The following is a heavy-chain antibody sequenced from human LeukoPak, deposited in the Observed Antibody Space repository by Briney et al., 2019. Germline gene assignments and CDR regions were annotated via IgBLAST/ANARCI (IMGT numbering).Heavy chain of an antibody. CDR3: ARGRATQGYFDY. CDR2: INHSGST. D-gene: IGHD5-12*01. V-gene: IGHV4-34*01. J-gene: IGHJ4*02. Sequence: SETLSLTCTVSGGSISSYYWSWIRQPPGKGLEWIGEINHSGSTNYNPSLKSRVTTSVDTSKNQFSLKLSSVTAADTAVYYCARGRATQGYFDYWGQGTLVTVSS. CDR1: GGSISSYY.